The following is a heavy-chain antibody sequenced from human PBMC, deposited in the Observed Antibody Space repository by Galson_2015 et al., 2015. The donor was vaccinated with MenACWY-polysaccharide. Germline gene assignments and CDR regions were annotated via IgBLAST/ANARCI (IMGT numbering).Heavy chain of an antibody. CDR3: ARAPTPYCSSTSCFNKYAFDV. CDR2: IYYRGNT. V-gene: IGHV4-39*01. D-gene: IGHD2-2*01. CDR1: GGSINSRSYH. Sequence: ETLSLTCTVSGGSINSRSYHWGWIRQPPGKGLEWIGIIYYRGNTYYNPSLESRVTISVDTSNNQFSLMLSSVTAADTALYYCARAPTPYCSSTSCFNKYAFDVWAKGQWSPSLQ. J-gene: IGHJ3*01.